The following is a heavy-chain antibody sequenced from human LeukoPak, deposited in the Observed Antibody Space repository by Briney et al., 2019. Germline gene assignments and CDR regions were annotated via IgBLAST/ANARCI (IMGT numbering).Heavy chain of an antibody. CDR2: IYYSEST. CDR1: GGSISSYY. V-gene: IGHV4-59*01. Sequence: SETLSLTCTVSGGSISSYYWSWIRQPPGKGLEWIGFIYYSESTNYNPSLKSRVTISVDTSKNQFSLKLSSVTAADTAVYYCARDYGGKGGWFDPWGQGTLVTVSS. D-gene: IGHD4-23*01. CDR3: ARDYGGKGGWFDP. J-gene: IGHJ5*02.